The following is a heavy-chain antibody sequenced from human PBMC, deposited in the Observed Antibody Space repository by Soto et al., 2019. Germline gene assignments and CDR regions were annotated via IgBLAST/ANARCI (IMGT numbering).Heavy chain of an antibody. CDR3: ARGWNIVLESSTGGFDF. CDR1: GGSISSDGYY. V-gene: IGHV4-31*02. CDR2: ISNSGRT. J-gene: IGHJ4*02. D-gene: IGHD2-2*01. Sequence: QVQLQESGPGLVKPSQTLSLTCSVSGGSISSDGYYWSWVRQHPGKGLEWIGYISNSGRTYFHPSLMSRLTISLDTSMNKCSLKLSSVTAAYTAGYYCARGWNIVLESSTGGFDFWGQGTLSNVST.